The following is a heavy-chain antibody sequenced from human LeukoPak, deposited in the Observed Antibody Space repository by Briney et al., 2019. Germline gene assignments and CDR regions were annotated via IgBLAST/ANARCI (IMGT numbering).Heavy chain of an antibody. V-gene: IGHV4-59*01. CDR1: GGSFSSYY. Sequence: SETLSLTCAVYGGSFSSYYWSWIRQPPGKGLEWIGYIYYSGSTNYNPSLKSRVTISVNTSKNQFSLKLSSVTAADTAVYYCARGSGRGIAAAGYFDYWGQGTLVTVSS. J-gene: IGHJ4*02. D-gene: IGHD6-13*01. CDR3: ARGSGRGIAAAGYFDY. CDR2: IYYSGST.